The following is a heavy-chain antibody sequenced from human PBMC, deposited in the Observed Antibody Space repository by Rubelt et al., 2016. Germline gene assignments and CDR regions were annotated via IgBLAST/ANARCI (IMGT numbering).Heavy chain of an antibody. V-gene: IGHV3-48*01. Sequence: EVQLVESGGGLVQPGGSLRLSCVASGFTFSSYSMNWVRQAPGKGLEWVSYISTSSSTIYYADSVKGRFTISRDNAKNSLYLQMHSLRAEDTAVEYCARAAAGTLGDYWGQGTLVTVSS. J-gene: IGHJ4*02. D-gene: IGHD6-13*01. CDR3: ARAAAGTLGDY. CDR1: GFTFSSYS. CDR2: ISTSSSTI.